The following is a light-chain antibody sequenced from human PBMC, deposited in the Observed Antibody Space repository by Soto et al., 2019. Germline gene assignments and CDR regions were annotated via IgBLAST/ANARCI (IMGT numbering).Light chain of an antibody. CDR3: SSYTTSNTRQIV. J-gene: IGLJ1*01. Sequence: QSVLTQPASVSGSPGQSITISCTGTSSDVGGYNYVSWYQQHPGKAPKFMIYDVSNRPSGVSNRFSGSKSGNTASLTISGLKDEDEAEYYCSSYTTSNTRQIVFGTGTKLTVL. CDR1: SSDVGGYNY. CDR2: DVS. V-gene: IGLV2-14*01.